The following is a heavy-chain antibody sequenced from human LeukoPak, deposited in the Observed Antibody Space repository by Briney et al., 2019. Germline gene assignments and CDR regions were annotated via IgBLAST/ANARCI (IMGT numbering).Heavy chain of an antibody. D-gene: IGHD3-22*01. CDR1: GFTVSSNY. CDR2: ISGSGGST. CDR3: AKGPYYYDSSGYYYDY. J-gene: IGHJ4*02. V-gene: IGHV3-23*01. Sequence: GGSLRLSCAASGFTVSSNYMSWVRQAPGKGLEWVSAISGSGGSTYYADSVKGRFTISRDNSKNTLYLQMNSLRAEDTAVYYCAKGPYYYDSSGYYYDYWGQGTLVTVSS.